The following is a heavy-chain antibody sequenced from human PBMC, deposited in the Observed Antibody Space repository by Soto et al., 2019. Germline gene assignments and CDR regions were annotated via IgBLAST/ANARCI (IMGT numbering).Heavy chain of an antibody. Sequence: PSETLSLTCTVSGGSISSYYWSWIRQPPGKGLEWIGYIYYSGSTNYNPSLKSRVTISVDTSKNQFSLKLSSVTAADTAVYYCARRTVTSYYYYYGMDVWGQGTTVTVSS. CDR2: IYYSGST. CDR1: GGSISSYY. J-gene: IGHJ6*02. V-gene: IGHV4-59*08. CDR3: ARRTVTSYYYYYGMDV. D-gene: IGHD4-17*01.